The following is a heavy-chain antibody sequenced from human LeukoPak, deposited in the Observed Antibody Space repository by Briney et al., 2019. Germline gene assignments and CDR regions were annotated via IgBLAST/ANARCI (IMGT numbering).Heavy chain of an antibody. J-gene: IGHJ6*01. V-gene: IGHV3-7*01. CDR3: ARDRAYYDILTGIHDWSGMDV. CDR1: GLTFRNYW. Sequence: GGSLRLSCAASGLTFRNYWMGWVRRAPGRGLEGVANTKPDGCAEYYADSVRGRFTTTRDNAHNFLYLQLNRLRAEDTAVYYGARDRAYYDILTGIHDWSGMDVWGQATTVTVSS. D-gene: IGHD3-9*01. CDR2: TKPDGCAE.